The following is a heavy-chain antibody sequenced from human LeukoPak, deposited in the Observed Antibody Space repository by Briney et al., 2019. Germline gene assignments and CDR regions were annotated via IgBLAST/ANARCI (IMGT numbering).Heavy chain of an antibody. J-gene: IGHJ2*01. CDR2: INPNSGGT. V-gene: IGHV1-2*02. CDR1: GYTFTGYY. CDR3: ARETRPEPEHYWYFDL. D-gene: IGHD1/OR15-1a*01. Sequence: ASVKVSCKASGYTFTGYYMHWVRQAPGQGLEWMGWINPNSGGTNYAQKFQGRVTMTRDTSISTAYMELSRLRSDDTAVYYCARETRPEPEHYWYFDLWGRGTLVTVSS.